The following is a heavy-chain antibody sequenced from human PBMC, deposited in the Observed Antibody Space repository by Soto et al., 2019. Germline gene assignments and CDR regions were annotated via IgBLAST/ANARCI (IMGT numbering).Heavy chain of an antibody. CDR3: ARGLYSSGWNPRDY. J-gene: IGHJ4*02. Sequence: PSETLSLTCAVYGGSFSGYYWSWIRQPPGKGLEWIGEINHSGSTNYNPSLKSRVTISVDTSKNQFSLKLSSVTAADTAVYYCARGLYSSGWNPRDYWGQGTLVTVSS. V-gene: IGHV4-34*01. D-gene: IGHD6-19*01. CDR1: GGSFSGYY. CDR2: INHSGST.